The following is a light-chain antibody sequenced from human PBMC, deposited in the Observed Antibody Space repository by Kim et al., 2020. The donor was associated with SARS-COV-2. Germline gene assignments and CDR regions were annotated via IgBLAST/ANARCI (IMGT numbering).Light chain of an antibody. CDR1: QSVLSSSNNQNY. CDR2: GAS. CDR3: QQYYTTPIT. V-gene: IGKV4-1*01. J-gene: IGKJ5*01. Sequence: DIVMTQSPDSLAVSLGEMATITCKSSQSVLSSSNNQNYLGWHQQKPGQPPRLLIYGASSRKSGVPDRFGGSVSGTDFTLTISSLQAEDVAVYYCQQYYTTPITFGQGTRLEIK.